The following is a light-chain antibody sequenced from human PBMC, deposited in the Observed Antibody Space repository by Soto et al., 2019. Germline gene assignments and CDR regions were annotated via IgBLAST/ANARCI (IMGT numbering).Light chain of an antibody. CDR1: SSNIGSNS. CDR2: SNN. J-gene: IGLJ7*01. CDR3: AAWDDSLNGAV. Sequence: QSVLTQPPSASGTPGQRVTISCSGSSSNIGSNSVNWFQQLPGTAPKLIIYSNNQRPSGVPDRISGSKSGTSASLAISGPQSEDEADYYCAAWDDSLNGAVFGGGTQLTVL. V-gene: IGLV1-44*01.